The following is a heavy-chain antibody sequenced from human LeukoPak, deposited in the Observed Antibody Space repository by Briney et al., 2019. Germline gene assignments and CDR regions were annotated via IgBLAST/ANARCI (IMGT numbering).Heavy chain of an antibody. V-gene: IGHV3-11*05. Sequence: GGSLRLSCAASGFTVSSNYTSWIRQAPGKGLEVVSYISSSNIDTNYADSVKGRFTVSRDNAKNSLYLQMNSMRAEDTAVYYCARDGMGGYDYFDYWGQGNLVTVSS. J-gene: IGHJ4*02. D-gene: IGHD5-12*01. CDR1: GFTVSSNY. CDR3: ARDGMGGYDYFDY. CDR2: ISSSNIDT.